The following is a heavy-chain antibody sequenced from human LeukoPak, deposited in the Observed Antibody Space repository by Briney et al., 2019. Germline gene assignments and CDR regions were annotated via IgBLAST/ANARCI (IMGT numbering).Heavy chain of an antibody. CDR2: ISSSSSYI. CDR3: ARVEGIAVAGRYYFDY. Sequence: PGGSLRLSCEASGFPFSSYSLNWVRQAPGKGLEWVSSISSSSSYIFYGDSVKGRFTISRDNAKNSLFLQMNSLRAEDTAVYYCARVEGIAVAGRYYFDYWGQGTVVTVSS. V-gene: IGHV3-21*01. CDR1: GFPFSSYS. J-gene: IGHJ4*02. D-gene: IGHD6-19*01.